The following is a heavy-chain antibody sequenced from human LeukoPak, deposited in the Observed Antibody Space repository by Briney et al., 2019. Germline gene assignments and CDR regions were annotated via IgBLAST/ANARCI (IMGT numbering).Heavy chain of an antibody. CDR3: ANSHYYDSRGHYQGLGY. CDR1: GFTFSSYA. CDR2: ISGSGGST. D-gene: IGHD3-22*01. Sequence: GGSLRLSCAASGFTFSSYAMSWVRQEPGKGLESVSGISGSGGSTYYADTAKGRFTISRDNPKNTLYLQMNSLRAEDTDVYYCANSHYYDSRGHYQGLGYWGQGTLVTVSS. V-gene: IGHV3-23*01. J-gene: IGHJ4*02.